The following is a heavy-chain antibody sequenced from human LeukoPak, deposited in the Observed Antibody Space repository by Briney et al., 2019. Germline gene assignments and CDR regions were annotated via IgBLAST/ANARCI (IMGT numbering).Heavy chain of an antibody. J-gene: IGHJ6*01. CDR3: ARLPGRHYYYGMDV. D-gene: IGHD1-1*01. V-gene: IGHV1-69*04. CDR2: IIPILGVT. Sequence: SVKVSCKASGCTFTSYAISWVRQAPGQGLELMGRIIPILGVTSYAQKFQGRVTTTADTSTDTAYMQLRSLRSEDTAVYYCARLPGRHYYYGMDVWGQGTTVTVSS. CDR1: GCTFTSYA.